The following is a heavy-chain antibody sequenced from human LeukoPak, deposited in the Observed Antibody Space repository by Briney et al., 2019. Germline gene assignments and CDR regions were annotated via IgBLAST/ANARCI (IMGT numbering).Heavy chain of an antibody. D-gene: IGHD3-22*01. CDR3: ARGRAYYYDSSGYFFDY. CDR1: GGSFSDYY. V-gene: IGHV4-34*01. CDR2: INHSGST. Sequence: SETLSLTCAVYGGSFSDYYWSWLRQPPGKGLEWIGEINHSGSTNYNPSLESRVTISVDTSKNQFSLQLTSVTAADTAVYYCARGRAYYYDSSGYFFDYWGQGTLVTVSS. J-gene: IGHJ4*02.